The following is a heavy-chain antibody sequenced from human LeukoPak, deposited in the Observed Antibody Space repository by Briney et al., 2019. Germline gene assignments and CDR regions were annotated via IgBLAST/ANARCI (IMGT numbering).Heavy chain of an antibody. CDR2: ISGNGDST. CDR3: ASLRISVSGIDS. J-gene: IGHJ4*02. V-gene: IGHV3-23*01. D-gene: IGHD6-19*01. Sequence: GGSLRLSCAASGFTFSRNDMIWARQVAGKGMEWVASISGNGDSTYYADSVKGRFTISRDNSKNTLYLQMNSLRAEDTAVYYCASLRISVSGIDSWGQGTLVTVSS. CDR1: GFTFSRND.